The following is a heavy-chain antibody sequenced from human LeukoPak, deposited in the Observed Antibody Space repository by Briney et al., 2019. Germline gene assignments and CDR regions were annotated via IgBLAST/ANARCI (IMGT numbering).Heavy chain of an antibody. Sequence: SETLSLTCTVSGGSISSYYWSWIRQPPGKGLEWIGYIYYSGSTNYNPSLKSRVTISVDTSKNQFSLKLSSVTAADTAVYYCARGVLGYCSGRSCRDVVTADIYYYYYGMDVWGQGTTVTVSS. V-gene: IGHV4-59*01. J-gene: IGHJ6*02. CDR1: GGSISSYY. CDR2: IYYSGST. CDR3: ARGVLGYCSGRSCRDVVTADIYYYYYGMDV. D-gene: IGHD2-15*01.